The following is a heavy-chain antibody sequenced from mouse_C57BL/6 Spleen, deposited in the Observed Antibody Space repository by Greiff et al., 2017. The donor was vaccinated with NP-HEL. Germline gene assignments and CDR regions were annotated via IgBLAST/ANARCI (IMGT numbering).Heavy chain of an antibody. D-gene: IGHD1-1*01. CDR1: GYTFTDHT. Sequence: QVQLKESDAELVKPGASVKISCKVSGYTFTDHTIHWMKQRPEQGLEWIGYIYPRDGSTKYNEKFKGKATLTADKSSSTAYMQLNSLTSEDSAVYFCARTYYYGSSYSDSMDYWGQGTSVTVSS. J-gene: IGHJ4*01. CDR3: ARTYYYGSSYSDSMDY. CDR2: IYPRDGST. V-gene: IGHV1-78*01.